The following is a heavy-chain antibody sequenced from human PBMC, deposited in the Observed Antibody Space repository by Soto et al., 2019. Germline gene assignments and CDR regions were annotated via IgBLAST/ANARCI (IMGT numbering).Heavy chain of an antibody. CDR3: ARLGSSGWYVDY. J-gene: IGHJ4*02. V-gene: IGHV3-11*01. Sequence: QVQLVESGGGLVKPGGSLRLSCAASGFTFSDYYMSWIRQAPGKGLEWILYISSSDSTLYYADSVKGRFTISRDNAKNSLYLQVNSLRAEDTAVYYCARLGSSGWYVDYWGQGALVTVSS. CDR2: ISSSDSTL. D-gene: IGHD6-19*01. CDR1: GFTFSDYY.